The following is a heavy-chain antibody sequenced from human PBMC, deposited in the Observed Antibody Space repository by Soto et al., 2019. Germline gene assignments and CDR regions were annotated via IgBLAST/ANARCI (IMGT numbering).Heavy chain of an antibody. J-gene: IGHJ4*02. CDR2: INHSGST. D-gene: IGHD3-22*01. Sequence: PSETLCLTCAVYGGSFSGYYWSWIRQPPGKGLEWIGEINHSGSTNYNPSLKSRVTISVDTSKNQFSLKLSSVTAADTAVYYCARGKGYYDSSGYRVFDYWGQGTLVTVSS. CDR1: GGSFSGYY. V-gene: IGHV4-34*01. CDR3: ARGKGYYDSSGYRVFDY.